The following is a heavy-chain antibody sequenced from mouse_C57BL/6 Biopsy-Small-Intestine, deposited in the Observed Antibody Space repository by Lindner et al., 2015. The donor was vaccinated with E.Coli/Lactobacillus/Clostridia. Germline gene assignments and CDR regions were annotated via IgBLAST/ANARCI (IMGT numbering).Heavy chain of an antibody. Sequence: SVKVSCKASGYTFTTSSISWVRQAPGQGLEWMGWISAYNGDISYLQKFQGRVTMTTDTSTSTAYMELRSLRSDDTAVYYCARSGNPDYWGQGTLVTVSS. CDR2: ISAYNGDI. J-gene: IGHJ4*01. V-gene: IGHV1S26*01. CDR3: ARSGNPDY. D-gene: IGHD1-3*01. CDR1: GYTFTTSS.